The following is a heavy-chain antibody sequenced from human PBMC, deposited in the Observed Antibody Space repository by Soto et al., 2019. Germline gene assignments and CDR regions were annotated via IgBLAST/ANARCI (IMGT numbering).Heavy chain of an antibody. V-gene: IGHV3-21*01. CDR3: ARETYDFGSGYPGEHDAFDI. CDR1: GFTFSSYS. Sequence: GGSLRLSCAASGFTFSSYSMNWVRQAPGKGLEWVSSISSSSSYIYYADSVKGRFTISRDNAKNSLYLQMNSLRAEDTAVYYCARETYDFGSGYPGEHDAFDIWGQGKMVTVSS. D-gene: IGHD3-3*01. J-gene: IGHJ3*02. CDR2: ISSSSSYI.